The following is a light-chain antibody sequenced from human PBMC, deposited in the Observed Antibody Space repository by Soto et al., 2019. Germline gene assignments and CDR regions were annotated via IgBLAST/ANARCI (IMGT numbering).Light chain of an antibody. CDR1: QSISSY. V-gene: IGKV1-39*01. CDR2: AAS. CDR3: QQSYSTGVT. Sequence: DIQMTHSPSSLSSSVGDRVTITCRASQSISSYLNWYQQKPGKAPKLLIYAASSLQSGVPSRFSGSGSGTDFTLTISSLQPEDFATYYCQQSYSTGVTFGPGTKVDIK. J-gene: IGKJ3*01.